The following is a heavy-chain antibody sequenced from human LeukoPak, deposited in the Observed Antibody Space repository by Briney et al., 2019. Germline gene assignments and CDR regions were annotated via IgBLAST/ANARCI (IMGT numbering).Heavy chain of an antibody. CDR3: AREVDTMVRGRGGMDV. Sequence: PGGSLRLSCAASGFTFSSYGMHWVRQAPGKGLEWAAVIWYDGSNKYYADSVKGRFTISRDNSKNTLYLQMNSLRAEDTAVYYCAREVDTMVRGRGGMDVWGQGTTVTVSS. CDR2: IWYDGSNK. V-gene: IGHV3-33*01. J-gene: IGHJ6*02. CDR1: GFTFSSYG. D-gene: IGHD3-10*01.